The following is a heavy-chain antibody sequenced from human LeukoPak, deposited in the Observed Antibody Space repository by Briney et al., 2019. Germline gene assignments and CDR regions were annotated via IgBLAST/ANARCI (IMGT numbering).Heavy chain of an antibody. J-gene: IGHJ4*02. CDR2: IYYSGST. CDR1: GGSISSYY. D-gene: IGHD2-15*01. V-gene: IGHV4-59*01. CDR3: ARELGYCSGGSCLYYFDY. Sequence: SETLSLTCTVSGGSISSYYWSWIRQPPGKGLEWIGYIYYSGSTNYNPSLKGRVTISVDTSKNQFSLKLSSVTAADTAVYYCARELGYCSGGSCLYYFDYWGQGTLVTVSS.